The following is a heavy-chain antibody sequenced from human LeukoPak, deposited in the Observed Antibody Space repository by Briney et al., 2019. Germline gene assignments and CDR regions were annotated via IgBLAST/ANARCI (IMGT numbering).Heavy chain of an antibody. CDR3: ASSLGYCSGGSCYAGNQFDY. V-gene: IGHV3-21*01. CDR2: ISSSSSYI. D-gene: IGHD2-15*01. Sequence: GGSLRLSCSASEFNLNTYNMNWIRQAPGKGLEWVSSISSSSSYIYYADSVKGRFTISRDNAKNSLYLQMNSLRAGDTAVYYCASSLGYCSGGSCYAGNQFDYWGQGTLVAVSS. CDR1: EFNLNTYN. J-gene: IGHJ4*02.